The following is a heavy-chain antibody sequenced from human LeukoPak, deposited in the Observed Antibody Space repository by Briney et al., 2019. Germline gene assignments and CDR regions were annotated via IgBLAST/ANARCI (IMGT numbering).Heavy chain of an antibody. V-gene: IGHV4-31*03. D-gene: IGHD6-25*01. CDR1: GGSISSGGYY. Sequence: SETLSLTCTVSGGSISSGGYYWSWIRQHPGKGLEWIGYIYYSGSTYYNPSLKSRVTISVDTSKNQFSLKLSSVTAADTAVYYCARAFVPSGNFYYYYMDVWGKGTTVTVSS. CDR2: IYYSGST. J-gene: IGHJ6*03. CDR3: ARAFVPSGNFYYYYMDV.